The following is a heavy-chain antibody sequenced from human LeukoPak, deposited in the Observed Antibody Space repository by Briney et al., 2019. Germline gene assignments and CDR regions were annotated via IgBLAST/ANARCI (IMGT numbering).Heavy chain of an antibody. CDR2: IYSGGST. CDR1: SGSISNYY. D-gene: IGHD4-17*01. V-gene: IGHV4-4*07. J-gene: IGHJ5*02. Sequence: SETLSLTCTVSSGSISNYYWSWIRQPAGKGLEWIGRIYSGGSTKYNPSLKSRVTMSVDTSKNQFSLKLISVTAADTAVYYCARHVAAFGDFLGWFDPWGQGTLVTVSS. CDR3: ARHVAAFGDFLGWFDP.